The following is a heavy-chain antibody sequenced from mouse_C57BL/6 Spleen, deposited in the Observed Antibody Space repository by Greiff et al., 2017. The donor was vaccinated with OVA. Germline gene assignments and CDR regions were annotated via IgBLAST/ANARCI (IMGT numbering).Heavy chain of an antibody. V-gene: IGHV1-82*01. Sequence: VQVVESGPELVKPGASVKISCKASGYAFSSSWMNWVKQRPGKGLEWIGRIYPGDGDTNYNGKFKGKATLTADKSSSTAYMQLSSLTSEDSAVYFCAREDDGYFDYWGQGTTLTVSS. J-gene: IGHJ2*01. CDR1: GYAFSSSW. CDR3: AREDDGYFDY. D-gene: IGHD2-3*01. CDR2: IYPGDGDT.